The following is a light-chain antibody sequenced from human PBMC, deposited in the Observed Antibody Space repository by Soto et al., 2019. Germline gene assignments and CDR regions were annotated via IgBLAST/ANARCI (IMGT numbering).Light chain of an antibody. CDR2: GAS. V-gene: IGKV3-20*01. CDR3: QQYGSSPLT. Sequence: EIVLTQSPGTLSLSPGERATLSCRASQSVSSSYLAWYQQKPGQAPRLLIYGASSRATGIPDRFSGSGSGTDFTLTISRLVPEDFAVYYCQQYGSSPLTFGGGPKVEIK. J-gene: IGKJ4*01. CDR1: QSVSSSY.